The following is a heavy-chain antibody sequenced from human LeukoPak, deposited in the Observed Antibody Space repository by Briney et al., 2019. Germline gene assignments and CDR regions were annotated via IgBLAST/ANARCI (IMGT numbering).Heavy chain of an antibody. Sequence: SETLSLTCTVSGGSISSGSYYWSWIRQPAGKGLEWIGRIYTSGSTNYNPSLKSRVTISVDTSKNQFSLKLSSVTAADTAVYCCARASCSGGSCYIDYWGQGTLVTVSS. D-gene: IGHD2-15*01. CDR2: IYTSGST. J-gene: IGHJ4*02. V-gene: IGHV4-61*02. CDR1: GGSISSGSYY. CDR3: ARASCSGGSCYIDY.